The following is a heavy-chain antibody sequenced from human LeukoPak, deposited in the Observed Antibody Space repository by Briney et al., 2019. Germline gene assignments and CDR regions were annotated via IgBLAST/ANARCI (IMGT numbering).Heavy chain of an antibody. CDR1: GGSIRSYY. J-gene: IGHJ4*02. V-gene: IGHV4-59*01. D-gene: IGHD3-22*01. Sequence: SETLSLTCTISGGSIRSYYWSWIRQPPGKGLEWIGYIYHSGSTNYNPSLKSRVTISVDTSKNQFSLKLSSVTAADTAVYYCARDRYYDSSGYPYYFDYWGQGTLVTVSS. CDR2: IYHSGST. CDR3: ARDRYYDSSGYPYYFDY.